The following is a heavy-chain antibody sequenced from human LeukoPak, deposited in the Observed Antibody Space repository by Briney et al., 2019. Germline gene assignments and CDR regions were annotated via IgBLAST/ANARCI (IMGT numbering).Heavy chain of an antibody. Sequence: SETLSLTCTVSGVSISSYYWSWIRQPPGKGLEWIGYIYYSGSTNYNPSLKSRVTISVDTSKNQFSLKLSSVTAADTAVYYCARLDTATRRGAFDIWGQGTMVTVSS. CDR3: ARLDTATRRGAFDI. CDR2: IYYSGST. V-gene: IGHV4-59*08. CDR1: GVSISSYY. D-gene: IGHD5-18*01. J-gene: IGHJ3*02.